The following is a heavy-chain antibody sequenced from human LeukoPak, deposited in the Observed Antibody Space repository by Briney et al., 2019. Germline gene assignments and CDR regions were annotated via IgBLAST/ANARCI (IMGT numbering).Heavy chain of an antibody. D-gene: IGHD5-18*01. V-gene: IGHV4-59*01. Sequence: PSETLSLTCTVSGGSISSFYWSWIRQPPGKGLKYIGYIYNSGSTNYSPSLKSRVTISVDTSKNQFSLKLSSVTAADTAVYYCARGTQLWLPTNWFDPWGQGTLVTVSS. CDR2: IYNSGST. CDR3: ARGTQLWLPTNWFDP. J-gene: IGHJ5*02. CDR1: GGSISSFY.